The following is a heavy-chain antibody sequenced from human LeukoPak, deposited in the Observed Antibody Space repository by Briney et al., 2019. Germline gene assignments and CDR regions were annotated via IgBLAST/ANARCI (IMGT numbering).Heavy chain of an antibody. D-gene: IGHD5-18*01. Sequence: GGSLRLSCAVSGFTYSFSSYAMSWVRQAPGKGLEWVSAISGSGGTTNYADSVKGRFTISRDNSKNTLSLQMYSLRAEDTALYYCAKDPRHGYSYGYGGYWGQGTLVTVSS. CDR1: GFTYSFSSYA. V-gene: IGHV3-23*01. J-gene: IGHJ4*02. CDR2: ISGSGGTT. CDR3: AKDPRHGYSYGYGGY.